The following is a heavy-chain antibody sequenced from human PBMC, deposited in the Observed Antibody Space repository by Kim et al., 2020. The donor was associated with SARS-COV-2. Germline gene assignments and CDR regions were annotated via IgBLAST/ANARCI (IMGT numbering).Heavy chain of an antibody. CDR1: GFTFRNDW. CDR3: TPDGYYYDSSDYYMRGIFDY. J-gene: IGHJ4*02. D-gene: IGHD3-22*01. V-gene: IGHV3-15*01. Sequence: GGSLRLSCAASGFTFRNDWMSWVRQAPGKGLEWVASINRKTDGGSTDYSAPGRGTFTSSSAESKNTLHLQMHSLKTEDTAVYYCTPDGYYYDSSDYYMRGIFDYWGQGTLVTVSS. CDR2: INRKTDGGST.